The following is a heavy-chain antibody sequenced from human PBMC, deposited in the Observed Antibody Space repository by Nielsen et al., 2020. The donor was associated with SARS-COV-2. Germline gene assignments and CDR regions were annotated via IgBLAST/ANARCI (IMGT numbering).Heavy chain of an antibody. V-gene: IGHV3-30*03. CDR1: GFTFSTSL. CDR2: VSSDGSGQ. J-gene: IGHJ6*02. CDR3: ARDKLPLKVVAATRYGMDV. Sequence: GESLKISCAASGFTFSTSLVHWVRQAPGKGLEWVALVSSDGSGQWYAASVRGRFSISRDNSQNTLFLQMNSLRDDDTAVYYCARDKLPLKVVAATRYGMDVWGQGTTVTVSS. D-gene: IGHD2-15*01.